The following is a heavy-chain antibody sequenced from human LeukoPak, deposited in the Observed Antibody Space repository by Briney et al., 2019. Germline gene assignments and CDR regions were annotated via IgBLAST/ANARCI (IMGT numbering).Heavy chain of an antibody. V-gene: IGHV4-39*07. Sequence: SETLSLTCTVSGGSISSSSYYWGWIRQPPGKGLEWIGSIYYSGSTYYNPSLKSRVTISVDTSKNQFSLKLSSVTAADTAVYYCARDITGYFDYWGQGTLVTVSS. CDR2: IYYSGST. D-gene: IGHD1-14*01. CDR3: ARDITGYFDY. CDR1: GGSISSSSYY. J-gene: IGHJ4*02.